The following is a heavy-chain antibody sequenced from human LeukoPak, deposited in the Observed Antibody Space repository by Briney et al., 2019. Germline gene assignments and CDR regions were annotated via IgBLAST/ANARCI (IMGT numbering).Heavy chain of an antibody. V-gene: IGHV4-34*01. J-gene: IGHJ5*02. CDR3: ARGRRYYGSGRGWFDP. D-gene: IGHD3-10*01. CDR1: GGSFSGYY. CDR2: IYYTGGT. Sequence: SETLSLTCAVYGGSFSGYYWSWIRQPPGEGLEWIGSIYYTGGTYYNTSLKSRVTISVDTSKNQFSLRLNSVTAADTAVYYCARGRRYYGSGRGWFDPWGQGTLVTVSS.